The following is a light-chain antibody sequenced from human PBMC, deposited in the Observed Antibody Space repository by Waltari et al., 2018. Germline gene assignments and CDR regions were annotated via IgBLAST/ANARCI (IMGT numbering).Light chain of an antibody. CDR1: SGYVGAYNY. CDR3: SSYISSSTLEL. V-gene: IGLV2-14*03. J-gene: IGLJ2*01. Sequence: QSALTQPASVSGSPGQSISLSCTGTSGYVGAYNYVSWNQQHPGKAPKLMIFDVSNRPSGVSMRFSGSKSGNTASLTISGLQAEDEADYYCSSYISSSTLELFGGGTSLTVL. CDR2: DVS.